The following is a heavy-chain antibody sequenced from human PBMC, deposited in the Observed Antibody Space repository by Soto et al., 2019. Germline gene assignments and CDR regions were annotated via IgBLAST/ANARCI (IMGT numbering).Heavy chain of an antibody. J-gene: IGHJ3*01. Sequence: PGGAPEISVAAPGLPFNIHAIGWAAQAPGKGLEWVSTIGSSDIYYADSVKGRFTISRDNSKNILFLQMNSLRADDTAVYYCAKDHFKGNGVFDGFDVWGQGTMVTVSS. D-gene: IGHD2-8*01. CDR1: GLPFNIHA. CDR3: AKDHFKGNGVFDGFDV. V-gene: IGHV3-23*01. CDR2: IGSSDI.